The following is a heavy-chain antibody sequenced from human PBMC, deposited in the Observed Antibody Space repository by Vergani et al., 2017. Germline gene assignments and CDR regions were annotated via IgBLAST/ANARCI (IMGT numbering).Heavy chain of an antibody. CDR1: GYTFTDYW. CDR2: VYARDSIT. V-gene: IGHV5-51*01. CDR3: ARLFTVRGEYAFDI. J-gene: IGHJ3*02. D-gene: IGHD3-10*01. Sequence: EVQLVQSGAEVKKPGESLKISCEGSGYTFTDYWVGWVRQKPGKGLEWMGVVYARDSITRYSLSFEGQVTISADKSINTAYLQWSSLKASDTAMYYCARLFTVRGEYAFDIWGQGTMVTVSS.